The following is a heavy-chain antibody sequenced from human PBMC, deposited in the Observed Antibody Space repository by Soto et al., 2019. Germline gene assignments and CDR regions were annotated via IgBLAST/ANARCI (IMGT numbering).Heavy chain of an antibody. CDR1: GYSFTSYW. V-gene: IGHV5-10-1*01. D-gene: IGHD3-9*01. CDR3: ARQRDYDILSGSPNWFDP. CDR2: IDPSDSYT. J-gene: IGHJ5*02. Sequence: PGESLKISCKGPGYSFTSYWISWVRQMPGQGLEWMGRIDPSDSYTNYSPSFQGHVTISADKSISTAYLQWSSLKASDTAMYYCARQRDYDILSGSPNWFDPWGQGTLVTVSS.